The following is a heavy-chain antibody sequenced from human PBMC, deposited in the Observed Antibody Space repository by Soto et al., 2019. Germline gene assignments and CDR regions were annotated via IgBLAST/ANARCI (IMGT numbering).Heavy chain of an antibody. CDR1: GGSISSYY. J-gene: IGHJ5*02. Sequence: SETLSLTCTVSGGSISSYYWSWIRQPPGKGLEWIGYIYYSGSTNYNPSLKSRVTISVDTSKNQFSLKLSSVTAADTAVYYCARVTKYYDILTGYYKAYNWFDPRGQRTPVTVSS. CDR3: ARVTKYYDILTGYYKAYNWFDP. CDR2: IYYSGST. D-gene: IGHD3-9*01. V-gene: IGHV4-59*01.